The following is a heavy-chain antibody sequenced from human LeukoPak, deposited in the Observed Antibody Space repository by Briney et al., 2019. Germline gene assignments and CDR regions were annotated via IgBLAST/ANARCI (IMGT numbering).Heavy chain of an antibody. CDR1: EFTFSSYT. Sequence: GGSLRLSCAASEFTFSSYTMNWVRQAPGRGLEWVSYISTGGTTMSYADSVKGRFAISRDNAKNSLYLQMNSLRDEDTAVYYCAREGYGSHALDIWGQRAMVTVSS. J-gene: IGHJ3*02. CDR2: ISTGGTTM. D-gene: IGHD3-10*01. CDR3: AREGYGSHALDI. V-gene: IGHV3-48*02.